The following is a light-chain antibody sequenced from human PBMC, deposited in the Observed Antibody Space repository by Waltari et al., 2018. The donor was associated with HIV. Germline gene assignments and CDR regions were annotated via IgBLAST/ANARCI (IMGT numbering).Light chain of an antibody. J-gene: IGLJ2*01. CDR3: SAWVDSRSVV. V-gene: IGLV1-47*01. Sequence: QSVLTQPPSASGTPGQRVTISCSGSSSNIGSNYVYWYQQFPGTAPKLLIYRTNQRPAGVPRRFSGSKSGTSAPLAIGGLRSEDEADYYCSAWVDSRSVVFGGGTKLTVL. CDR2: RTN. CDR1: SSNIGSNY.